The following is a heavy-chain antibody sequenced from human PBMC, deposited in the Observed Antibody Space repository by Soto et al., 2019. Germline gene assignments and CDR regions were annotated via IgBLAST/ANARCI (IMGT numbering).Heavy chain of an antibody. CDR1: GFTFSSYG. J-gene: IGHJ4*02. V-gene: IGHV3-33*01. CDR2: IWNDGSEN. CDR3: ARGSLGRGYDLDY. Sequence: QVQLVESGGGVVQPGRSLRLSCAASGFTFSSYGMHWVRQAPGKGLEGVAVIWNDGSENYYEDSVKGRFTISREKSKSKLYLQMNSLRDEDTAVYYWARGSLGRGYDLDYWGQGTLVTVSS. D-gene: IGHD5-12*01.